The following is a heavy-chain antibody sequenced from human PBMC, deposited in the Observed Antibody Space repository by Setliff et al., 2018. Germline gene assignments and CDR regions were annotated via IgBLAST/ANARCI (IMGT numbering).Heavy chain of an antibody. CDR3: ARASRFGTVKYRGDYYMDV. CDR1: GYTFTTYA. CDR2: INTNTGNP. J-gene: IGHJ6*03. Sequence: GASVKVSCKASGYTFTTYAMGWMRQAPGQRLEWMGWINTNTGNPSYAQGFTGRFVFSLDTSVSTAYLQISSLKPGDTAVYYCARASRFGTVKYRGDYYMDVWGKGTTVTVSS. V-gene: IGHV7-4-1*02. D-gene: IGHD3-10*01.